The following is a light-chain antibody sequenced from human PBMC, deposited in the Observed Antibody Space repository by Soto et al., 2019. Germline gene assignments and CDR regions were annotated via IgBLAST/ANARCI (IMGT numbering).Light chain of an antibody. Sequence: DIQVNQSPSALSANVGDRVTITCRASQSINYWLAWYQQKPGKAPNLLIYDASILETGVPSRFSGSGSGTEFTLTISSLQPDDFATYFCQQYNSYSPTTFGHGTKVDIK. CDR3: QQYNSYSPTT. CDR1: QSINYW. J-gene: IGKJ1*01. V-gene: IGKV1-5*01. CDR2: DAS.